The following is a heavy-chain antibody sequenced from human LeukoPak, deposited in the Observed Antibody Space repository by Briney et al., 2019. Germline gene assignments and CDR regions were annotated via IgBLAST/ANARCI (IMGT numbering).Heavy chain of an antibody. CDR1: GYSFSVYS. D-gene: IGHD4-17*01. CDR2: IDPNGGTT. V-gene: IGHV1-46*01. Sequence: VASVKVSCKASGYSFSVYSIDWVRQAPGRGLEWVGTIDPNGGTTSLAQKFQGRVTLTRDMSTNTVSMELRSLRPEDTAVYFCAREGGTREYNGDTWRHFFDFWGQGTLVTVSA. J-gene: IGHJ4*02. CDR3: AREGGTREYNGDTWRHFFDF.